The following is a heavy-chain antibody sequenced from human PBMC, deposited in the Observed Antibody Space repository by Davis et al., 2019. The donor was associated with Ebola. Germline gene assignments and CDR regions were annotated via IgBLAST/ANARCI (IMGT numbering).Heavy chain of an antibody. V-gene: IGHV4-59*12. Sequence: SETLSLTCTVSGGSISSYYWSWIRQPPGKGLEWIGYIYYSGSTNYNPSLKSRVTISVDTSKNQFSLKLSSVTAADTAVYYCAREELRGFDYWGQGTLVTVSS. D-gene: IGHD1-26*01. CDR3: AREELRGFDY. CDR2: IYYSGST. CDR1: GGSISSYY. J-gene: IGHJ4*02.